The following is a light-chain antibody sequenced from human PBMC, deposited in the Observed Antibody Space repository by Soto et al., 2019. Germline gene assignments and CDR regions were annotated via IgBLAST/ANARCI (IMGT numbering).Light chain of an antibody. V-gene: IGKV3-15*01. CDR3: QQYNNWPA. CDR1: QTVSRN. J-gene: IGKJ1*01. Sequence: EVVLTQSPATMSVPQGERATLSCRASQTVSRNLAWYQQRPGQAPRLLIYDISNRAAGVPARFSGSGSETEFTLTIRSLQSEDFAVYFCQQYNNWPAFGQGTKVDI. CDR2: DIS.